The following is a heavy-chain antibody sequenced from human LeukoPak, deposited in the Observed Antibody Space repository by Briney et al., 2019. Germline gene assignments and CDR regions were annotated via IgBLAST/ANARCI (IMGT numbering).Heavy chain of an antibody. D-gene: IGHD3-16*01. V-gene: IGHV3-11*01. Sequence: PSETLSLTCAVYGGSFSGYYWSWIRQAPGKGLEWVSYISSSGSTIYYADSVKGRFTISRDNAKNSLYLQMNSLRAEDTAVYYCARDGADDAFDIWGQGTMVTVSS. CDR1: GGSFSGYY. J-gene: IGHJ3*02. CDR3: ARDGADDAFDI. CDR2: ISSSGSTI.